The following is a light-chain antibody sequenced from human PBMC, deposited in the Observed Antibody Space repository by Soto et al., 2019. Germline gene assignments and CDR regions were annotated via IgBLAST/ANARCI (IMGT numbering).Light chain of an antibody. J-gene: IGLJ1*01. Sequence: QSVLTQPPSVSAAPGQKVTISCSGSSSDIGRNYVSWYKHLPRTAPKLLIYENYKRPSGIPDRFSGSKSGTSATLGITGLQTGDEADYYCGTWDSSLTTFVFGTGTKLTGL. CDR3: GTWDSSLTTFV. CDR2: ENY. CDR1: SSDIGRNY. V-gene: IGLV1-51*02.